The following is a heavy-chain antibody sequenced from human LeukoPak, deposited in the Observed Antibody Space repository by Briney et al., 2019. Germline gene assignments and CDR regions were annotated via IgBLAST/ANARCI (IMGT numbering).Heavy chain of an antibody. J-gene: IGHJ6*03. CDR3: ARVNPGYYYMDV. V-gene: IGHV3-20*04. CDR2: INWNGGST. Sequence: PGGSLRLSCAASGFTFDDYGMSWVRQAPGKGLEWVSGINWNGGSTGYADSVKGRFTISRDNAKNSLYLQMNSLRAEDTALHYCARVNPGYYYMDVWGKGTTVTVSS. CDR1: GFTFDDYG. D-gene: IGHD1-14*01.